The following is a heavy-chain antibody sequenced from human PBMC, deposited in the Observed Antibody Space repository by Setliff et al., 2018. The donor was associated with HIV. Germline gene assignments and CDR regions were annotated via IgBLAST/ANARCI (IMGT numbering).Heavy chain of an antibody. CDR2: INHSGST. V-gene: IGHV4-34*01. CDR3: ARGRDYTGNWFRPFYLDF. Sequence: PSETLSLTCAVYGGSFSAYHWSWIRQTPGKGLEWLGEINHSGSTAYNLALESRVSMSIDTSKNQFSLKLTSVTAADTAIYYCARGRDYTGNWFRPFYLDFWGHGNLVTVSS. J-gene: IGHJ4*01. D-gene: IGHD3-3*01. CDR1: GGSFSAYH.